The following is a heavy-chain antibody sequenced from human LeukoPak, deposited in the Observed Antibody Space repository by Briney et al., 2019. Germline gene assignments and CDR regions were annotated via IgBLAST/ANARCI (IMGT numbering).Heavy chain of an antibody. J-gene: IGHJ4*02. V-gene: IGHV3-30*02. Sequence: PGRSLRLSCAASGFTFRSYSMNWVRQAPGKGLEWVAFIRYDGSNKYYADSVKGRFTISRDNSKNTLYLQMNSLRAEDTAVYYCAKAGDSDYDFWSGYYKEFDYWGQGTLVTVSS. D-gene: IGHD3-3*01. CDR1: GFTFRSYS. CDR2: IRYDGSNK. CDR3: AKAGDSDYDFWSGYYKEFDY.